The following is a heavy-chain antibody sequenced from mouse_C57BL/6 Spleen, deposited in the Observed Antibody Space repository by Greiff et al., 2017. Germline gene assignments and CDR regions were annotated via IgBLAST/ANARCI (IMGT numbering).Heavy chain of an antibody. CDR3: ESHYYGSSYAMDY. D-gene: IGHD1-1*01. CDR2: IYPGDGDT. CDR1: GYAFSSSW. V-gene: IGHV1-82*01. J-gene: IGHJ4*01. Sequence: VQLQQSGPELVKPGASVKISCKASGYAFSSSWMNWVKQRPGQGLEWIGRIYPGDGDTNYNGKFKGKATLTADKSSSTAYMQLSSLTSEASAVYVCESHYYGSSYAMDYWGQGTSVTVSS.